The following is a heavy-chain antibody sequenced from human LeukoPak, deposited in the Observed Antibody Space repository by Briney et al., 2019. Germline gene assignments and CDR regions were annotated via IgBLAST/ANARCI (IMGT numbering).Heavy chain of an antibody. CDR3: AKHCGDYRVDY. Sequence: GGSLRLSCAASGFTFTNYAMSWVRQAPGKGLEWVSGISGSGGSTYYADSVKGRFTISRDNSKNTLYLQMNSLRAEDTAVYYCAKHCGDYRVDYWGQGTLVTVSS. CDR2: ISGSGGST. V-gene: IGHV3-23*01. D-gene: IGHD4-17*01. CDR1: GFTFTNYA. J-gene: IGHJ4*02.